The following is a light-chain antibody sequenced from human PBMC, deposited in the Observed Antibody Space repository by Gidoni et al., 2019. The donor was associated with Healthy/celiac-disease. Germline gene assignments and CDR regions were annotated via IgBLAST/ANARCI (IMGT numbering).Light chain of an antibody. CDR3: QQYNNWQDT. CDR2: GAS. CDR1: QSVSSN. J-gene: IGKJ1*01. V-gene: IGKV3-15*01. Sequence: EIVMTQSPATLSVSPGERATLSCRASQSVSSNLAWYQQKPGQAPRLLIYGASTRATGIPARFSGSGSGTEFNLTISSLQSEDFAVYYCQQYNNWQDTFGQGTKVEIK.